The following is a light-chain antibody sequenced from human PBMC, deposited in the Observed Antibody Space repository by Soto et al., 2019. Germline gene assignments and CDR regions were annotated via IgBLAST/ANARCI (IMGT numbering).Light chain of an antibody. Sequence: GVMSQSPLSLPVTLGQPASISCSASQCLVFSDGNTYLNWFHQRPGQSPRRLIYKVSYRDSGVPERFRGSGSGTDFTLKITRVEAEDVGVYYCMQGTHWPRTFGQGTKVDIK. CDR3: MQGTHWPRT. CDR1: QCLVFSDGNTY. CDR2: KVS. J-gene: IGKJ1*01. V-gene: IGKV2-30*01.